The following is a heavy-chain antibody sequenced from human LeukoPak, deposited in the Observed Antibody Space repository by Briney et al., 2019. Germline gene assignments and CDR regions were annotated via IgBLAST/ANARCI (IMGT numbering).Heavy chain of an antibody. Sequence: GGSLRLSCAASGFTSSSYSMNWVRQAPGKGLEWVSHISSSSSTIYYADSVRGRFTISRDNAKNSLYLQMNSLRAEDTAVYYCARLKLLWSNYFDYWGQGTLVTVSS. CDR3: ARLKLLWSNYFDY. CDR2: ISSSSSTI. V-gene: IGHV3-48*04. CDR1: GFTSSSYS. D-gene: IGHD2-2*01. J-gene: IGHJ4*02.